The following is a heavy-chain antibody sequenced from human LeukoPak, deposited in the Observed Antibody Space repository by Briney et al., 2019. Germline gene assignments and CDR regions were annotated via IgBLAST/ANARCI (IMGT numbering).Heavy chain of an antibody. V-gene: IGHV3-21*01. D-gene: IGHD2-2*01. Sequence: GGSLRLSCVASGLSFNTYSMNWVRHAPGEGLEWVSSISSSSGHILYADSVKGRFSISRDNAKKSLYLRMNSLTVADTAVYYCTSRYCTTTNCYSFDKWAQGTLVTVSS. CDR1: GLSFNTYS. CDR2: ISSSSGHI. J-gene: IGHJ3*02. CDR3: TSRYCTTTNCYSFDK.